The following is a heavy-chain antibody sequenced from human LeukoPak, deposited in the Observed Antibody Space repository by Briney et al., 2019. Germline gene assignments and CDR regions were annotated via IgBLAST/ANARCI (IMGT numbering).Heavy chain of an antibody. CDR3: ARDLAMTGVITDDAFDI. J-gene: IGHJ3*02. V-gene: IGHV1-69*04. D-gene: IGHD3-22*01. CDR2: IIPIIGIA. Sequence: SVTVSCKASGGTFTSYAISWVRQAPGQGLEWMGRIIPIIGIANYAQKFQGRVTITADKSTSTAYMELSSLRSEDTAVYYCARDLAMTGVITDDAFDIWGQGTMVTVSS. CDR1: GGTFTSYA.